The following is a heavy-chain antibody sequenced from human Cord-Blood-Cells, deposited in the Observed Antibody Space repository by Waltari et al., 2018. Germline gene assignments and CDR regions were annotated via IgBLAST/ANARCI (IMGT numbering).Heavy chain of an antibody. CDR3: ARDVYCSSTSCYLGWFDP. D-gene: IGHD2-2*01. J-gene: IGHJ5*02. V-gene: IGHV4-61*01. CDR2: IYYSGST. Sequence: QVQLQESGPGLVKPSETLSLTCPVPGGSVRSGIYYWSWIRQPPGTGLEWIGYIYYSGSTNYNPSLKSRVTISVDTSKNQFSLKLSSVTAADTAVYYCARDVYCSSTSCYLGWFDPWGQGTLVTVSS. CDR1: GGSVRSGIYY.